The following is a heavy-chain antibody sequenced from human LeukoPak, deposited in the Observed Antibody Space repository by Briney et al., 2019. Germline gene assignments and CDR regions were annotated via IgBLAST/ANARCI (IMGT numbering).Heavy chain of an antibody. D-gene: IGHD2-2*02. CDR3: ARGRYCSSXSCYRXXYXFDY. CDR1: GGSFSGYY. Sequence: SETLSLTCAVYGGSFSGYYWSWIRQPPGKGLEWIGEINHSGSTNYNPSLKSRVTISVDTSKNQFSLKLSSVTAADTAVYYCARGRYCSSXSCYRXXYXFDYWGQGTLVTVS. J-gene: IGHJ4*02. CDR2: INHSGST. V-gene: IGHV4-34*01.